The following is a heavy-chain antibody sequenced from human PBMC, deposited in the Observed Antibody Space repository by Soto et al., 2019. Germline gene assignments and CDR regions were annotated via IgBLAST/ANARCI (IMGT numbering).Heavy chain of an antibody. CDR3: ARDLSGWGLTNGHFGVDV. D-gene: IGHD3-16*01. CDR2: INAGNGNT. V-gene: IGHV1-3*01. J-gene: IGHJ6*02. Sequence: QVRLVQSGTEVKKPGASVMVSCKATGYTFANYAIHWVRQAPGQDFEWMGRINAGNGNTRNSQKFQGRVTFTRDTSATTAHMEVGSLRFEDTAVYYGARDLSGWGLTNGHFGVDVWGQGTTVIVSS. CDR1: GYTFANYA.